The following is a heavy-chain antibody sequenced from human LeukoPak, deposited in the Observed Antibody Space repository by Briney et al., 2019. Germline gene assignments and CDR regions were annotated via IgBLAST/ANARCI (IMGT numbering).Heavy chain of an antibody. D-gene: IGHD5-18*01. Sequence: GASVKVSCKASGYTFTAYYMHWVRQAPGQGLEWMGWINPNSGGTNYAQKFQGRVTMTRDTSISTAYMELSRLSSDDTAVYYCARGGAAMVTTFDYWGQGTLVTVSS. V-gene: IGHV1-2*02. J-gene: IGHJ4*02. CDR3: ARGGAAMVTTFDY. CDR2: INPNSGGT. CDR1: GYTFTAYY.